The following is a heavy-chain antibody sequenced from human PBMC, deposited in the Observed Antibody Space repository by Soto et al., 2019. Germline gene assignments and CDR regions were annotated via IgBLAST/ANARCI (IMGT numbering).Heavy chain of an antibody. Sequence: DLVESGGGLLQPGGSLRLSCAASGFTFSMYWMHWVRQVPGKGPEWVSRINDDGSHTNYADSVKGRFTISRDNAKNTLYLQMNDLRAEDTAVYYCTRGPRSTSTGTGAFWGQGTLVTVSS. CDR1: GFTFSMYW. CDR3: TRGPRSTSTGTGAF. D-gene: IGHD1-1*01. V-gene: IGHV3-74*01. CDR2: INDDGSHT. J-gene: IGHJ4*02.